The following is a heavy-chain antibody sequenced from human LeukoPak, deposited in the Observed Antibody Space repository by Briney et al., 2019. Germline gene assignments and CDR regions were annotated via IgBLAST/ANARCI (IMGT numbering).Heavy chain of an antibody. CDR3: AKAAGYSAIYWFDP. CDR2: IYYSGTS. V-gene: IGHV4-28*03. J-gene: IGHJ5*02. CDR1: GYSISSSNW. Sequence: PSDTLSLTCAVSGYSISSSNWWGWFRQPPGKGLEFIGYIYYSGTSNYNPSLKSRVTMSVDTSNNQFSLKLNSVTAADTAVYYCAKAAGYSAIYWFDPWGQGTLVTVSS. D-gene: IGHD6-13*01.